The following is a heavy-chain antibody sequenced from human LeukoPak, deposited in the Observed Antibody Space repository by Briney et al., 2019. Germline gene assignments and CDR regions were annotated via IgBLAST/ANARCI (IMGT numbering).Heavy chain of an antibody. D-gene: IGHD1-26*01. CDR3: ARIRVYIVGATDAFDI. CDR2: VNPNSGGT. J-gene: IGHJ3*02. Sequence: ASVKVSCKASGYTFTGYYMHWVRQAPGHGLEWMGWVNPNSGGTNYAQKFQGRVTMTRDTSISTAYMELSRLRSDDTAVYYCARIRVYIVGATDAFDIWGQGTMVTVSS. V-gene: IGHV1-2*02. CDR1: GYTFTGYY.